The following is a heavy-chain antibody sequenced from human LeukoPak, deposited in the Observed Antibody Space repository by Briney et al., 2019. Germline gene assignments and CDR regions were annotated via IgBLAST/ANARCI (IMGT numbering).Heavy chain of an antibody. CDR1: GFIFSKLA. Sequence: PGGSLRLSCKASGFIFSKLAMHWVRQAPGKNPEWLALISHDSTNKYYADSVKDRFTISRDNSKNMLYLQMSSLRAEDTAIYYCAKMQGYFDYWGQGTLVPVSS. CDR2: ISHDSTNK. J-gene: IGHJ4*02. V-gene: IGHV3-30*04. CDR3: AKMQGYFDY.